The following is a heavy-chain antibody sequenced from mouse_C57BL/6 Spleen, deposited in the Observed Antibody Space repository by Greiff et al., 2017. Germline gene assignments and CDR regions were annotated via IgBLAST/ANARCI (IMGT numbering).Heavy chain of an antibody. V-gene: IGHV5-17*01. J-gene: IGHJ2*01. CDR2: ISSGSSTI. Sequence: DVQLVESGGGLVKPGGSLKLSCAASGFTFSDYGMHWVRQAPEKGLEWVAYISSGSSTISYADTVKGRFTISRDNAKNTLFLQMTRLWSEDTAMYCCARRWYWDASYFGYWGQGTTLTVSS. CDR1: GFTFSDYG. D-gene: IGHD4-1*01. CDR3: ARRWYWDASYFGY.